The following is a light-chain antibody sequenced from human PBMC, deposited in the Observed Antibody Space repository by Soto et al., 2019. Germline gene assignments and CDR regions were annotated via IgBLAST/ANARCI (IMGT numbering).Light chain of an antibody. CDR3: QQSYSTPPTT. J-gene: IGKJ1*01. Sequence: DIQMTQSPSSLSASVGDRVTISCRASQSISSYLNWYQQKPGKAPKLLIYKASTLKSGVPSRFSGSGSGTDFTLTISSLQPEDFATYYCQQSYSTPPTTFGQGTKVDIK. CDR2: KAS. CDR1: QSISSY. V-gene: IGKV1-39*01.